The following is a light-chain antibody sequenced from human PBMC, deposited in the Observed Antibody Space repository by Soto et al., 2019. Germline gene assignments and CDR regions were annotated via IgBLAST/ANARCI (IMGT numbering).Light chain of an antibody. Sequence: DIQMTQSPSSLSASVGDRVTITCRASQSISRSLNWYQQKPGKAPNLLISSASRLQSRVPSMFSGSGSGTDVTLNIGSLQHEEVATYYCQQSYSAPWKFGQGTKVAIK. V-gene: IGKV1-39*01. CDR1: QSISRS. CDR2: SAS. CDR3: QQSYSAPWK. J-gene: IGKJ1*01.